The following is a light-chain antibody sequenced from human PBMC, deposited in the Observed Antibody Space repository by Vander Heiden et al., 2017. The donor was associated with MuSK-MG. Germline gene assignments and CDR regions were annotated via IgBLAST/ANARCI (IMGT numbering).Light chain of an antibody. CDR3: QQDNT. Sequence: ENVLTQSPGTLSLSPGESATLSCRASQTVSSSYLAGYQQKPGQAPRLLIYGASSRATGIPDRFSGSGSGTEFTLTISRLEPEAFEGGYAQQDNTFGSRAKQEI. V-gene: IGKV3-20*01. CDR1: QTVSSSY. CDR2: GAS. J-gene: IGKJ2*01.